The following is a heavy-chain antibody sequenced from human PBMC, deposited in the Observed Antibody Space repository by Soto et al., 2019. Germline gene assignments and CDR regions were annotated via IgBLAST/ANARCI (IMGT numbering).Heavy chain of an antibody. Sequence: SETLSLTCTVSGGSISSSSYYWGWIRQPPGKGLEWIGSIYYSGSTYYNPSLKSRVTISVDTSKNQFSLKLSSVTAADTAVYYCARLMITFGGVMFYFDYWGQGTLVTVSS. CDR2: IYYSGST. D-gene: IGHD3-16*01. CDR3: ARLMITFGGVMFYFDY. J-gene: IGHJ4*02. CDR1: GGSISSSSYY. V-gene: IGHV4-39*01.